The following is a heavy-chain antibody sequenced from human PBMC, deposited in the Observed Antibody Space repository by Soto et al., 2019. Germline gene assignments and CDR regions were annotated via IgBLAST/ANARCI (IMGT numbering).Heavy chain of an antibody. J-gene: IGHJ4*02. CDR2: INHSGST. V-gene: IGHV4-34*01. CDR1: GGSFSGYY. CDR3: ARGYPVVLLWFGESSGYFDY. D-gene: IGHD3-10*01. Sequence: PSETPSLTCAVYGGSFSGYYWSWIRQPPGKGLEWIGEINHSGSTNYNPSLKSRVTISVDTSKNQFSLKLSSVTAADTAVYYCARGYPVVLLWFGESSGYFDYWGQGTLVTVSS.